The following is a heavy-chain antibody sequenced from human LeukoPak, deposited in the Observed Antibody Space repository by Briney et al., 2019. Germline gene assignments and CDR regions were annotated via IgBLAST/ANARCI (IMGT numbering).Heavy chain of an antibody. J-gene: IGHJ3*02. D-gene: IGHD4-17*01. Sequence: GASVKVSCKASGYTFTSYYMHWVRQAPGQGLGWMGWINPNSGGTNYAQKFQGRVTMTRDTSISTAYMELSRLRSDDTAVYYCARGTRIWTTVTTWSAFDIWGQGTMVTVSS. V-gene: IGHV1-2*02. CDR1: GYTFTSYY. CDR3: ARGTRIWTTVTTWSAFDI. CDR2: INPNSGGT.